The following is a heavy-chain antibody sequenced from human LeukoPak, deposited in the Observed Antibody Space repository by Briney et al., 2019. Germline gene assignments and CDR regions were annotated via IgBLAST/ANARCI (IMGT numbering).Heavy chain of an antibody. CDR3: AKILPVGSYFDY. CDR2: ISYDGSNK. CDR1: GFTFSSYG. J-gene: IGHJ4*02. Sequence: GGSLRLSCAASGFTFSSYGMHWVRQAPGKGLEWVAVISYDGSNKYYADSVKGRFTISRDNSKNTLYLQMNSLRAEDTAVYYCAKILPVGSYFDYWGQGTLVTVSS. D-gene: IGHD1-14*01. V-gene: IGHV3-30*18.